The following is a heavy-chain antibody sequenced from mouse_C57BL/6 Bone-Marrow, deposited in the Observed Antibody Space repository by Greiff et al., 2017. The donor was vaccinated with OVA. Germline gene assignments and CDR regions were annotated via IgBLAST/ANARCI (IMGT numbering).Heavy chain of an antibody. V-gene: IGHV5-4*01. D-gene: IGHD1-1*01. CDR3: ARGGYGSRRDY. J-gene: IGHJ2*01. CDR1: GFTFSSYA. CDR2: ISDGGSYT. Sequence: EVQRVESGGGLVKPGGSLKLSCAASGFTFSSYAMSWVRQTPEKRLEWVATISDGGSYTYYPDNVKGRFTISRDNAKNNLYLQMSHLKSEDTARYYCARGGYGSRRDYWGQGTTLTVSS.